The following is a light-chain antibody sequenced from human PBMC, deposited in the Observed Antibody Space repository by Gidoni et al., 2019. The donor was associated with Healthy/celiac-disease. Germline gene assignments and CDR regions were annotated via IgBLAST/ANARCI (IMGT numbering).Light chain of an antibody. V-gene: IGKV1-6*01. CDR3: LQDYNYPRT. J-gene: IGKJ1*01. CDR2: AAS. CDR1: QGIRKD. Sequence: AIHMTLSPSSLSASVGDRVTITCRASQGIRKDLGWYQQKPGKAPKLLIYAASSLQSGVPSRFSGSGSGTDFTITISSLQPEDFATYYCLQDYNYPRTFXQXTKVEIK.